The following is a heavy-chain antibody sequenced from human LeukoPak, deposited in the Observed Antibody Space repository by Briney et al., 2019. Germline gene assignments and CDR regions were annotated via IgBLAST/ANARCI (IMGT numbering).Heavy chain of an antibody. CDR1: GGSISSGGYY. CDR2: IYYSGST. J-gene: IGHJ4*02. CDR3: ARDHGRWLQHPYYFDY. Sequence: SETLSLTCTVSGGSISSGGYYWSWIRQHPGKGLEWIGYIYYSGSTYYNPSLKSRVTLSVDTSKNQFSLKLSSVTAAATAVYYWARDHGRWLQHPYYFDYWGQGTLVTVSS. V-gene: IGHV4-31*03. D-gene: IGHD5-24*01.